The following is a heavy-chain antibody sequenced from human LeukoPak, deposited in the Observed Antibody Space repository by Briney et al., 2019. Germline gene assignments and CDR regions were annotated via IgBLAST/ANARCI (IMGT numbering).Heavy chain of an antibody. J-gene: IGHJ4*02. Sequence: SETLSLTCTVSGGSISSYYWSWIRQPPGKGLEWIGYIYYSGSTNYNPSLKSRVTISVDTSKNQFSLKLSSVTAADTAVYYCATIAAAGLDYFDYWGQGTLVTVSS. V-gene: IGHV4-59*12. CDR2: IYYSGST. CDR3: ATIAAAGLDYFDY. D-gene: IGHD6-13*01. CDR1: GGSISSYY.